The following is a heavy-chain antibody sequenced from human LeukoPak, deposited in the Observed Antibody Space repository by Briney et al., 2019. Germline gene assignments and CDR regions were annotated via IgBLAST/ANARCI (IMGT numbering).Heavy chain of an antibody. J-gene: IGHJ4*02. Sequence: GGSLRLSCAASGFTFSSYAMSWVRQAPGKGLEWVSAISGSGGSTYYADSVKGRFTISRDTSKNTLYLQMNSLRAEDTAVYYCAKDDTPYDYSGSYHYWGQGTLVTVSS. CDR3: AKDDTPYDYSGSYHY. D-gene: IGHD1-26*01. V-gene: IGHV3-23*01. CDR1: GFTFSSYA. CDR2: ISGSGGST.